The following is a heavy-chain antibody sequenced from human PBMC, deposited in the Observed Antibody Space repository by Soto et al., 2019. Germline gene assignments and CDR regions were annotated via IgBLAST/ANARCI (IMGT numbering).Heavy chain of an antibody. CDR1: GFTFSDSA. CDR3: AREGVGGVISN. CDR2: ISHDGNNK. Sequence: GGSLRLSCADSGFTFSDSAMHWVRQAPGKGLEWVAVISHDGNNKYYADSVKGRFTISRDNSKNTLLLQMISLRPGDTAVYYCAREGVGGVISNWGQGTLVTVSS. V-gene: IGHV3-30-3*01. J-gene: IGHJ4*02. D-gene: IGHD3-10*01.